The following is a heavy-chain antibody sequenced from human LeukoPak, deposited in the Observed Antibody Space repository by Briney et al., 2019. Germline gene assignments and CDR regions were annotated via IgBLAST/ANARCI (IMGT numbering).Heavy chain of an antibody. CDR1: GFTFSSYE. Sequence: GGSLRLSCAASGFTFSSYEMNWVRQAPGKGLEWVSYISSSGSTIYYAGPVKGRFTISRDNAKNSLYLQMNSLRAEDTAVYYCARDGYNYGLPHGMDVWGQGTTVTVSS. D-gene: IGHD5-24*01. CDR2: ISSSGSTI. J-gene: IGHJ6*02. CDR3: ARDGYNYGLPHGMDV. V-gene: IGHV3-48*03.